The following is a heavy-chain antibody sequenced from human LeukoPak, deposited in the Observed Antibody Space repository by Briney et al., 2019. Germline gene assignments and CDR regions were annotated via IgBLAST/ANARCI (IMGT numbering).Heavy chain of an antibody. J-gene: IGHJ4*02. CDR1: GGSFSGYY. Sequence: PSETLSLTCAVYGGSFSGYYWSWIRQPPGKGLEWIGEINHSGSTNYNPSLKSRVTISVDKSKNQFSLKLSSVTAADTAVYYCARVAVAGRDGFDYWGQGTLVTVSS. V-gene: IGHV4-34*01. CDR3: ARVAVAGRDGFDY. CDR2: INHSGST. D-gene: IGHD6-19*01.